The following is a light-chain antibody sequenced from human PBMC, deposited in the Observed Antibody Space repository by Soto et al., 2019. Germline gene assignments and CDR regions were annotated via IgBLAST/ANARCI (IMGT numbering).Light chain of an antibody. CDR3: QQRSNWPPTWT. J-gene: IGKJ1*01. CDR2: DAS. Sequence: EIVLTQSTATLSLSPGERATLSCRASQSVSTYLAWYQQKPGQAPRLLIYDASKRATGIPARFSGSGSGTDFTLTITSLEPEDLGVYYCQQRSNWPPTWTFGQGTKVDIK. CDR1: QSVSTY. V-gene: IGKV3-11*01.